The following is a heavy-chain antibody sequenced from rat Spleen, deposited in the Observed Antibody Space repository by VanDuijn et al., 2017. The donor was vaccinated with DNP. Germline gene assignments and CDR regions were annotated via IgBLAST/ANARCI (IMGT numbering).Heavy chain of an antibody. J-gene: IGHJ3*01. CDR1: GFSLTSYG. D-gene: IGHD1-2*01. Sequence: QLQLKESGPGLVQPSQTLSLTCTVSGFSLTSYGVSWVRKPSGKGPEWMGKMWYDGDQAYNSALKSRLSISRDTSKSQVFLKMNSLQTDDTGTYYCTSDSLNSSSFVYWGQGSLVTVSS. CDR3: TSDSLNSSSFVY. V-gene: IGHV2-63*01. CDR2: MWYDGDQ.